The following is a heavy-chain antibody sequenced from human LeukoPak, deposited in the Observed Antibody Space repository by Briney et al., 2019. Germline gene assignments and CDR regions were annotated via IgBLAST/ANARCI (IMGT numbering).Heavy chain of an antibody. D-gene: IGHD6-6*01. V-gene: IGHV3-30*02. CDR1: GFTFSSYG. CDR3: AKHKYSSSPAWFDP. J-gene: IGHJ5*02. Sequence: GGSLRLSCAASGFTFSSYGMHWVRQAPGKGPEWVAYIRYDGSNKYYADSVKGRFTISRDNSKNTLYLQMNSLRAEDTAVYYCAKHKYSSSPAWFDPWGQGTLVTVSS. CDR2: IRYDGSNK.